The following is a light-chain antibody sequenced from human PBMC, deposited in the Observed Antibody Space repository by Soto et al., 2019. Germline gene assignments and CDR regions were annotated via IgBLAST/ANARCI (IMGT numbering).Light chain of an antibody. Sequence: ETVLTQSPGTLSLSPGEGATLSCRASQIVSSNYLAWYQQKPGQAPRLLIYGVSSRATGIPDRFSGGGSGTDFTPTISRLEPEDFAVYYCQQYGSSPRTFGQGNKVDIK. CDR3: QQYGSSPRT. CDR2: GVS. V-gene: IGKV3-20*01. CDR1: QIVSSNY. J-gene: IGKJ1*01.